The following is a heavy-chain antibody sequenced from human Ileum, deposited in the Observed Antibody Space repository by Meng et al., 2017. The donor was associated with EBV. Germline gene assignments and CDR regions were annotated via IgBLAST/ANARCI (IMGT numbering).Heavy chain of an antibody. Sequence: VTPSRTLSLPCTVSGGSISTSSYFWGWTRQTPGKGLEWIGSIHYNGGTAYNPSLQSRVTMSVDTSKNQFSLRLTSVTAADTAVYYCAKEQDDGDRGIHRIDSWGQGTLVTVSS. CDR2: IHYNGGT. J-gene: IGHJ5*01. V-gene: IGHV4-39*07. D-gene: IGHD5-18*01. CDR1: GGSISTSSYF. CDR3: AKEQDDGDRGIHRIDS.